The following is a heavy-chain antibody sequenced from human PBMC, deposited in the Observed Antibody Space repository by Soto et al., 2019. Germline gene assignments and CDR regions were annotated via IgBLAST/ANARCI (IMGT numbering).Heavy chain of an antibody. V-gene: IGHV3-15*02. CDR3: ATSTYTYTDFRY. CDR1: GFTFSNAW. D-gene: IGHD5-18*01. J-gene: IGHJ4*02. CDR2: IKSKTEGGTT. Sequence: EVQLVESGGALVKPGESLRLSCAASGFTFSNAWMSWVRQAPGKGLEWVGRIKSKTEGGTTDHAAPVKGRFSVSRDDSKNTLYLYMNSLQTEDTAMYYFATSTYTYTDFRYSGQGTLVTVSS.